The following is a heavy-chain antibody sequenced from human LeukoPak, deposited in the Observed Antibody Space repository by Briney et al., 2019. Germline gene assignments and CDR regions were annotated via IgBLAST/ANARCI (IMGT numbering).Heavy chain of an antibody. Sequence: PSETLSLTCTVSGGSIRSYYWSWIRQPPGKGLEWIGYIYYSGSTNYNPSLKSRVTISVDTSKNQFSLKLSSVTAADTAVYYCARGPYGSGSNYYYYGMDVWGQGTTVTVSS. D-gene: IGHD3-10*01. V-gene: IGHV4-59*01. J-gene: IGHJ6*02. CDR1: GGSIRSYY. CDR3: ARGPYGSGSNYYYYGMDV. CDR2: IYYSGST.